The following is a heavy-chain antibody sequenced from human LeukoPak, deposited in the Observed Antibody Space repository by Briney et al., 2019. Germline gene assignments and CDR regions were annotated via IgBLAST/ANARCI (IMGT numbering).Heavy chain of an antibody. CDR3: AKDPSGDYIGAFDI. J-gene: IGHJ3*02. D-gene: IGHD2-21*02. CDR1: GSTASSYA. V-gene: IGHV3-23*01. Sequence: PVWSYTGKCAASGSTASSYAMTLVLVAPAIRKKWVSSISGSGIRTMYADSVKGRLTISRDNFKNTLYLQMNSLRAEDTALYHCAKDPSGDYIGAFDIW. CDR2: ISGSGIRT.